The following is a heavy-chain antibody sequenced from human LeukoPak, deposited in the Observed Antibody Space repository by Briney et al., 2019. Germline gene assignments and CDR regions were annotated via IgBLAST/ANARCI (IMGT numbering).Heavy chain of an antibody. CDR2: IYYSGST. V-gene: IGHV4-59*01. CDR1: GGSISSYY. D-gene: IGHD4-11*01. J-gene: IGHJ4*02. CDR3: ARENSNYVGAFDY. Sequence: PSETLSLTCTVSGGSISSYYWSWIRQPPGKGLEWIGYIYYSGSTNYNPSLKSRVTISVDTSKNQFSLKLSSVTAADTAVYYCARENSNYVGAFDYWGQGTLVTVSS.